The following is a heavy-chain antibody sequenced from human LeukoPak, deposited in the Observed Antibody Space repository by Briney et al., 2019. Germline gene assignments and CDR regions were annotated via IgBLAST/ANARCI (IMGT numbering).Heavy chain of an antibody. D-gene: IGHD3-3*01. Sequence: SETLSLTCTVSGGSISSYYWSWIRQPPGKGLEWIGYIYYSGSTNYNPSLKSRVTISVDTSKNQFSLKLSSVTAADTAVYYCARHHSKFWNYGMDVWGQGTTVTVSS. CDR3: ARHHSKFWNYGMDV. J-gene: IGHJ6*02. V-gene: IGHV4-59*08. CDR1: GGSISSYY. CDR2: IYYSGST.